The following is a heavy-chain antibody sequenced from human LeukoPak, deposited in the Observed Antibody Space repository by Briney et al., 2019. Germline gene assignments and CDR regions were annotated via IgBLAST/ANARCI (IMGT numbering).Heavy chain of an antibody. V-gene: IGHV4-4*07. CDR1: GGSISGYY. Sequence: SETLSLTCTVSGGSISGYYWSWIRQPAGKGLERIGRIYTSGSTNYNPSLKSRVTMSVDTSKNQFSLKLSSVTAADTAVYYCARVSYYGSGSYGRFWFDPWGQGTLVTVPS. J-gene: IGHJ5*02. D-gene: IGHD3-10*01. CDR2: IYTSGST. CDR3: ARVSYYGSGSYGRFWFDP.